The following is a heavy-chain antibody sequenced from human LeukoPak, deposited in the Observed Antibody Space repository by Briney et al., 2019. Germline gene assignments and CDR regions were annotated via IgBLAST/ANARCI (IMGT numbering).Heavy chain of an antibody. CDR3: ARVREWEEISGAIPDYFDY. J-gene: IGHJ4*02. Sequence: TSVKVSCKASGYTFTGYYIHWVRQAPEQGLEWMGWIKPNSGATNYAQKFQGRVTMTRDTSINTAYMELSSLTSDDTVVYYCARVREWEEISGAIPDYFDYWGQGTLVTVSS. D-gene: IGHD1-26*01. V-gene: IGHV1-2*02. CDR2: IKPNSGAT. CDR1: GYTFTGYY.